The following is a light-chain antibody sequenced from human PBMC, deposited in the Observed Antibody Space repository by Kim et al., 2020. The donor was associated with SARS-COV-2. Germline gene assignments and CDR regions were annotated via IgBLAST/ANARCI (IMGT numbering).Light chain of an antibody. CDR2: DAS. V-gene: IGKV1-5*01. CDR1: QSVGSC. Sequence: ASVGDRATLSCRASQSVGSCLAWYQQKPGQAPKLFMYDASTLESGIPSRFSGSGSGTEYTLTISSLQSEDFAAYYCQQYDNCVCTFGGGTKVEIK. J-gene: IGKJ4*02. CDR3: QQYDNCVCT.